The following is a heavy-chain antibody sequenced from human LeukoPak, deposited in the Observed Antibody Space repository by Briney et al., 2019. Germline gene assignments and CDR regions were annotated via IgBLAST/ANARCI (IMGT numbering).Heavy chain of an antibody. CDR1: GGSLSSYY. CDR2: IYYSGST. V-gene: IGHV4-59*01. D-gene: IGHD3-22*01. CDR3: ARVGLDSSGSYSNFDY. J-gene: IGHJ4*02. Sequence: PSETLSLTCTVSGGSLSSYYWSWLPQPPGKGLEWFGYIYYSGSTYYNPSLKTRVTISVDTSKNQFSLKLSSVTAADTAVYYCARVGLDSSGSYSNFDYWGQGTLVTVSS.